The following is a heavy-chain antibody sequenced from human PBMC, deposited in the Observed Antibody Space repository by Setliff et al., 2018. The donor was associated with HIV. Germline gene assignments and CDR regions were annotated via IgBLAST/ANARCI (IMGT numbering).Heavy chain of an antibody. V-gene: IGHV3-74*01. CDR1: GFTFKNYW. D-gene: IGHD1-7*01. CDR2: INTDGSSS. J-gene: IGHJ4*02. Sequence: PGGSLRLSCAASGFTFKNYWMHWVRQLPGKGLVWVSRINTDGSSSDYADSVKGRFTISRDNAKDTLYLQMNSLRADDTALYYCAREGITGTTLHPYWGQGTLVTVSS. CDR3: AREGITGTTLHPY.